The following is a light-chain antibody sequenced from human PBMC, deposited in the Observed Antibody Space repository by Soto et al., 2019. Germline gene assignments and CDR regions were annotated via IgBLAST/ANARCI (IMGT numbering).Light chain of an antibody. V-gene: IGKV4-1*01. J-gene: IGKJ1*01. CDR1: QSVLYSSNNKNY. Sequence: DIVLTQSPDSLAVSLGERATINCKSSQSVLYSSNNKNYLAWYQQKPGQPPKLLIYWASTRESGVPERFSGSGYGKALNITITSLQDEAVAVYYCQQYYSTPWTLGQGTKV. CDR2: WAS. CDR3: QQYYSTPWT.